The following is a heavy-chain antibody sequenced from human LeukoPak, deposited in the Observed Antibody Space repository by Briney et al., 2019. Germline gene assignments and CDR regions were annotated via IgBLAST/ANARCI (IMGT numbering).Heavy chain of an antibody. CDR1: GYTFDDYA. D-gene: IGHD5-18*01. CDR2: ISRNSGSI. J-gene: IGHJ4*02. Sequence: GGSLRLSCEASGYTFDDYAMHWVRQAPGKGLEWVSAISRNSGSIGYADSVKGRFTISRDNGKNSLYLQMNSLRTEDTALYYCAKGHTYGLGESYLDFWGQGTLVSVSS. CDR3: AKGHTYGLGESYLDF. V-gene: IGHV3-9*01.